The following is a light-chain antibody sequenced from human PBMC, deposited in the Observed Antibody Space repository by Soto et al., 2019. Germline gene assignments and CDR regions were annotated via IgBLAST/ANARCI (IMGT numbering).Light chain of an antibody. CDR2: GAS. CDR3: QQYGSSGT. V-gene: IGKV3-20*01. J-gene: IGKJ1*01. CDR1: QSLSNNY. Sequence: EIVLTQSPGTLSLSPGERATLSCRASQSLSNNYLTWYQQKPGQAPRLLIHGASKRATGIPDRFSGSGSGTDFTLTITRLEPEDFAVYYCQQYGSSGTFGQGTKVEIK.